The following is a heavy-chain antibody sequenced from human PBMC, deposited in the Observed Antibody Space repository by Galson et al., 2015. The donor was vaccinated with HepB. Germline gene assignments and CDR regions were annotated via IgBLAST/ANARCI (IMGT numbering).Heavy chain of an antibody. J-gene: IGHJ6*02. CDR1: GYSFTNYW. V-gene: IGHV5-51*01. CDR3: AREGPWGAAAGTAGMDV. CDR2: IYPGDSDT. D-gene: IGHD6-13*01. Sequence: QSGAEVKKPGESLKISCKGSGYSFTNYWVGWVRQMPGKGLEWMGIIYPGDSDTRYSPSFQGQVTISADKSISTAYLQWSSLKASDTAMYYCAREGPWGAAAGTAGMDVWGQGTTVTVSS.